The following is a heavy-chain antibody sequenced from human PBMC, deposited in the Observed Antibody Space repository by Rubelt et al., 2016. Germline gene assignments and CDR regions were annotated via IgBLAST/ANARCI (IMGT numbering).Heavy chain of an antibody. CDR3: ARDHVSSALDY. CDR2: IYSDVSST. V-gene: IGHV3-74*01. D-gene: IGHD3-10*01. J-gene: IGHJ4*02. CDR1: GFSFSVYW. Sequence: GSLRLSCAASGFSFSVYWMHWVRQVPGKGLVWVSRIYSDVSSTTYADSVKGRVTISRDNAKNTLYLQMNSLRAEDTAVYYCARDHVSSALDYWGQGTLVTVSS.